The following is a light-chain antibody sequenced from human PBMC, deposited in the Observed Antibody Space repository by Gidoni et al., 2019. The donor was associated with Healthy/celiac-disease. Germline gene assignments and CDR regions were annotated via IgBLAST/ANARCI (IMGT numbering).Light chain of an antibody. CDR1: QSVSSN. CDR2: GAS. Sequence: EIVMRQSLATLSVSPGERATLSCRASQSVSSNLAWYQQKPGQAPRLLNYGASTRATGIPARFSGSGSGTEFTLTISSLQSEDFAVYYCQQYNNWPPWTFGQGTKVEIK. CDR3: QQYNNWPPWT. J-gene: IGKJ1*01. V-gene: IGKV3-15*01.